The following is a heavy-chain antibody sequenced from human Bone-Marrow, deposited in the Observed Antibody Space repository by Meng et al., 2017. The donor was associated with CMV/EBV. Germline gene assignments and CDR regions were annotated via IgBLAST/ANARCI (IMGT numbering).Heavy chain of an antibody. CDR1: GYSISSGYY. Sequence: SETLSLTCTVSGYSISSGYYWGWIRQPPGKGLEWIGSIYHSGSTYYNPSLKSRVTISVDTSKNQFSLKLSSVTAADTAVYYCARYTFGGVRVYYYGTDVCGQGTTVTVSS. CDR2: IYHSGST. D-gene: IGHD3-16*01. J-gene: IGHJ6*02. V-gene: IGHV4-38-2*02. CDR3: ARYTFGGVRVYYYGTDV.